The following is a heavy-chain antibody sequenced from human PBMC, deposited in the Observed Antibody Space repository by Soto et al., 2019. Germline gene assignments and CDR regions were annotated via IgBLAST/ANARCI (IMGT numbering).Heavy chain of an antibody. CDR2: IYYSGST. V-gene: IGHV4-31*03. D-gene: IGHD6-13*01. CDR1: GGSISSGGYY. J-gene: IGHJ5*02. Sequence: PSETLSLTCTVSGGSISSGGYYWSWIRQHPGKGLEWIGYIYYSGSTYYNPSLKSRVTISVDTSKNQFSLKLSSVTAADTAVYYCARDRRAIAAAGTPGVNWFDPWGQGTLVTVPS. CDR3: ARDRRAIAAAGTPGVNWFDP.